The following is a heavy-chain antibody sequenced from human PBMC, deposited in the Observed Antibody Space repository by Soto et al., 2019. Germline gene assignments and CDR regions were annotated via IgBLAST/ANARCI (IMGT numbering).Heavy chain of an antibody. CDR2: LYSAGAT. CDR3: ARWVESNVWNGYWFFDL. D-gene: IGHD1-1*01. CDR1: GFTVSSSY. V-gene: IGHV3-53*01. Sequence: EVQLVESGGGLLQPGGSLRVSCAASGFTVSSSYMSWVRQAPGKGLEWVATLYSAGATYYADSVKGRFTISRDNSQNPLYLQRNSLKVEDTAVYHCARWVESNVWNGYWFFDLWGRGTLVTVSS. J-gene: IGHJ2*01.